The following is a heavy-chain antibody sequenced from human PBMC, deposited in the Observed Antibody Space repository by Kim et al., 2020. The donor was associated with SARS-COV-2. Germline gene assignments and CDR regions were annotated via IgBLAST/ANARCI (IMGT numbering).Heavy chain of an antibody. CDR3: ARALGYTGGWYSLGY. CDR1: GFNFKSYG. D-gene: IGHD6-19*01. Sequence: GGSLRLSCVTSGFNFKSYGMHWVRQAPGKGLEWVAFSWYDGSHEYYTDSVKGRFTVSRDASQETLHLQMDSLRVDDTAVYYCARALGYTGGWYSLGYWGQGTRVTVS. J-gene: IGHJ4*02. CDR2: SWYDGSHE. V-gene: IGHV3-33*01.